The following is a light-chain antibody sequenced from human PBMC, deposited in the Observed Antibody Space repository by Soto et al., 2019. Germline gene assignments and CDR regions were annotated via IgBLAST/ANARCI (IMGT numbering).Light chain of an antibody. Sequence: EIVLTQSPATLSLSPGERATLSCRASQGVSNYLAWYQQKAGQAPRLLIYDASNRATGIPARFSGSGSGTDFTLTISSLEPEDFAIYYCQQRSTWPLTFGGGTKVEIK. J-gene: IGKJ4*01. CDR3: QQRSTWPLT. V-gene: IGKV3-11*01. CDR1: QGVSNY. CDR2: DAS.